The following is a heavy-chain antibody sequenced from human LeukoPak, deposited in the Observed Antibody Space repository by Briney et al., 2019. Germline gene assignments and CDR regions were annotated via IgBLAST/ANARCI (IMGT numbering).Heavy chain of an antibody. CDR2: IYSSGTT. Sequence: SQTLSLTCSVSGGSISSGSYYWSGIRQPAGKGLEWIGRIYSSGTTNYNPSLKSRVTISVDTSKNQFSLKLTSVTAADTAVYYCARKFDSWGQGTLVTVSS. CDR3: ARKFDS. CDR1: GGSISSGSYY. V-gene: IGHV4-61*02. J-gene: IGHJ4*02.